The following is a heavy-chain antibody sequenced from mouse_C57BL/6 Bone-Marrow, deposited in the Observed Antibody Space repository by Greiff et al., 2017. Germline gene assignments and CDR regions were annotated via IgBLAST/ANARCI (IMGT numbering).Heavy chain of an antibody. CDR1: GFNITDDC. J-gene: IGHJ4*01. CDR2: IDPADGDT. V-gene: IGHV14-4*01. D-gene: IGHD1-1*01. CDR3: SCPIPPVVANYAMDY. Sequence: EVQRVESGAELVRPGASVKLSCTASGFNITDDCMHWVKQRPEQGLEWIGWIDPADGDTEYAPKFQGKATIPADTSSNTAYLPLSILPSEDTAVYIYSCPIPPVVANYAMDYWGQGTSVTVSS.